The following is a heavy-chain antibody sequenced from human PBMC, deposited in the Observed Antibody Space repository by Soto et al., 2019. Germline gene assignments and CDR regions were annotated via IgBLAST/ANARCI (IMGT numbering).Heavy chain of an antibody. Sequence: QVQLVQSGAEVKKPGSSVKVSCKASGDTFSNHTISWVRQAPGQGLEWMGRIIPLLGVANYALKFQGRVTITADKSTYTAYMELSSLRSEDTAVYYCERVSEMGTVAKGYYYHMDVWGKGTMVTVSS. J-gene: IGHJ6*03. CDR1: GDTFSNHT. CDR2: IIPLLGVA. V-gene: IGHV1-69*02. CDR3: ERVSEMGTVAKGYYYHMDV. D-gene: IGHD4-17*01.